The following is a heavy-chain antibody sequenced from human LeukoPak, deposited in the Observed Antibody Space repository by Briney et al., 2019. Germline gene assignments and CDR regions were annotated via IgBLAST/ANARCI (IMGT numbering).Heavy chain of an antibody. CDR2: IYYSGST. J-gene: IGHJ4*02. D-gene: IGHD3-10*01. Sequence: PSETLSLTCTVSGGSISSYYWSWIRQPPGKGLEWIGYIYYSGSTNYNPSLKSRVTISVDTSKNQFSLKLSSVTAADTAVYYCARVVWVYGSRSYILYYFDYWGQGTLVTVSS. CDR3: ARVVWVYGSRSYILYYFDY. CDR1: GGSISSYY. V-gene: IGHV4-59*01.